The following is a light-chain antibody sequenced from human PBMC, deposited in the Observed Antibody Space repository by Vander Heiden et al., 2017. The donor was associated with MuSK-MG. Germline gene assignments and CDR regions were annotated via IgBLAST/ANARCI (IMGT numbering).Light chain of an antibody. CDR1: QSISSY. Sequence: DIQMTKSPSSLSASVGDRVTNTCRASQSISSYLNWYQQKPGKAPKLLIYAASSLQSGVPSRFSGSGSGTDFTLTISSLQPEDFATYYCQQSYSTPWTFGQGTKVEIK. J-gene: IGKJ1*01. V-gene: IGKV1-39*01. CDR2: AAS. CDR3: QQSYSTPWT.